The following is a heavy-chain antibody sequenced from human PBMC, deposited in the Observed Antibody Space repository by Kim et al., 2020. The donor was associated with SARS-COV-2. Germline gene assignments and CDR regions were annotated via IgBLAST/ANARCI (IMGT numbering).Heavy chain of an antibody. Sequence: RYSPSLKSRLTITKDTSKNQVVLTMTNMDPVDTATYYCAHSRVGRQYGDVWGQGTTVTVSS. J-gene: IGHJ6*02. CDR3: AHSRVGRQYGDV. V-gene: IGHV2-5*01. D-gene: IGHD1-26*01.